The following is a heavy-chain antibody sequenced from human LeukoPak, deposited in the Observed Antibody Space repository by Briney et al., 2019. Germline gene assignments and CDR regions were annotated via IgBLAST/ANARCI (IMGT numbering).Heavy chain of an antibody. J-gene: IGHJ6*03. V-gene: IGHV4-4*09. CDR3: ARLFRLASRTSLREDYYYYYMDV. CDR2: IYTSGST. D-gene: IGHD2-2*01. Sequence: SETLSLTCTVSGGSISSYYWSWIRQPPGKGLEWIGNIYTSGSTNYNPSLKSRVTISGDTSKNQFSLKVSSVIAADTAVYYCARLFRLASRTSLREDYYYYYMDVWGKGTTVTVSS. CDR1: GGSISSYY.